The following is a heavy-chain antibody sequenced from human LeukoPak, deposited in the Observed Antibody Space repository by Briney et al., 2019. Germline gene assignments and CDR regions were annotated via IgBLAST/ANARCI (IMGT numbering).Heavy chain of an antibody. CDR2: MYHSGST. D-gene: IGHD4-17*01. J-gene: IGHJ5*02. V-gene: IGHV4-39*01. Sequence: PSETLSLTCTVSGGSISSYYWGWIRQPPGKGLEWIASMYHSGSTYYNPSLKSRVTISVDTSKNQLSLKLSSVTAADTSIYYCARHEHSASFYGLSWFDPWGQGTLVTVSS. CDR3: ARHEHSASFYGLSWFDP. CDR1: GGSISSYY.